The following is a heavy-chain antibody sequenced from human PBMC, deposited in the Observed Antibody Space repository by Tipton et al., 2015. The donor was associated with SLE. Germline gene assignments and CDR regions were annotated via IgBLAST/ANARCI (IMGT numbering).Heavy chain of an antibody. CDR3: ATIALAAAGSGWVDP. V-gene: IGHV4-39*07. CDR2: INHSGSN. J-gene: IGHJ5*02. D-gene: IGHD6-13*01. Sequence: TLSLTCTVSGESIRSSSYYWGWIRQPPGKGLEWIGEINHSGSNNYNPSLKSRVTISVDTSKNQFSLKLSSVTAADTAVYYCATIALAAAGSGWVDPWGQGTLVNVSS. CDR1: GESIRSSSYY.